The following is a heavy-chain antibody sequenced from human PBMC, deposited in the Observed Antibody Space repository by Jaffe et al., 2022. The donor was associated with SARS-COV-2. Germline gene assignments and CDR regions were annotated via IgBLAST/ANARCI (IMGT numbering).Heavy chain of an antibody. CDR1: GFTFSNAW. CDR3: ATYRALTTYRRFDC. D-gene: IGHD4-4*01. Sequence: EVQLVESGGGLVKPGGSLRLSCAASGFTFSNAWMSWVRQAPGKGLEWVGHIEIKFDGGATDYAAPVKGRFTISRDDSENMLYLQMNSLKTEDTAVYYCATYRALTTYRRFDCWGQGTLVTVSS. J-gene: IGHJ4*02. CDR2: IEIKFDGGAT. V-gene: IGHV3-15*04.